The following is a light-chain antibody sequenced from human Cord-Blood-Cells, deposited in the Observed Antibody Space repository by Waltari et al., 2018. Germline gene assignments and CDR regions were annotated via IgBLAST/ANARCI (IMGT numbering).Light chain of an antibody. CDR2: LGS. CDR1: QSLLHSNGYNY. J-gene: IGKJ4*01. Sequence: DIVMTQSPLSLPVTPGEPASTSCRSSQSLLHSNGYNYLDWYLQKPGQSPQLLIYLGSNRASGVPDRFSGSGSGTDFTLKISRVEAEDVGVYYCMQALQTELTFGGGTKVEIK. CDR3: MQALQTELT. V-gene: IGKV2-28*01.